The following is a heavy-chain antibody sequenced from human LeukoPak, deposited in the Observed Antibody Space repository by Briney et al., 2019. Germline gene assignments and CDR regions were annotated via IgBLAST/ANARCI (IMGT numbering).Heavy chain of an antibody. V-gene: IGHV4-39*07. CDR2: IYYSGST. CDR1: GGSISSSSYY. CDR3: ARAGHYYYDSSGEFDY. J-gene: IGHJ4*02. D-gene: IGHD3-22*01. Sequence: SETLSLTCTVSGGSISSSSYYWGWIRQPPGKGLEWIGSIYYSGSTYYNPSLKSRVTISVDTSKNQFSLKLSSVTAADTAVYYCARAGHYYYDSSGEFDYWGQGTLVTVSS.